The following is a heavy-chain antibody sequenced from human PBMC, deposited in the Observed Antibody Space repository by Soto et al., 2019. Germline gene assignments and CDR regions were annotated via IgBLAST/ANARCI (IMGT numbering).Heavy chain of an antibody. D-gene: IGHD2-2*02. CDR2: INPNSGGT. V-gene: IGHV1-2*02. CDR1: GYTFTGYY. Sequence: ASVKVSCKASGYTFTGYYMHWVRQAPGQGLEWMGWINPNSGGTNYAQKFQGRVTMTRDTSISAAYMELSRLRSDDTAVYYCARDQATSCSSTSCYTILGMDVWGQGTTVPVYS. J-gene: IGHJ6*02. CDR3: ARDQATSCSSTSCYTILGMDV.